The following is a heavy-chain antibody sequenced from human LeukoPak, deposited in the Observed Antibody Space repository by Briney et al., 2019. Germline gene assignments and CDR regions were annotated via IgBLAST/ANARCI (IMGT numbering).Heavy chain of an antibody. J-gene: IGHJ6*02. CDR1: GFSFDDYG. V-gene: IGHV3-20*01. CDR2: INWNGGST. Sequence: GGSLRLSCAASGFSFDDYGMSWVRQAPGKGLEWVSGINWNGGSTGYADSVKGRFTISRDNAKKSLYLQMNSLRAGDAAFYHCARAPYYYGMDVWGQGTTVTVSS. CDR3: ARAPYYYGMDV.